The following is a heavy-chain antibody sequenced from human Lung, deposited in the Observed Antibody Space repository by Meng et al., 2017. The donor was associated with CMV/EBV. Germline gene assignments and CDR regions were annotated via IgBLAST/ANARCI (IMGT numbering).Heavy chain of an antibody. Sequence: HLQELGPVVWKPPGPPSLTCSVSGGAISSSNWWRWVRQPPGKGLEWIGEIYHSGSTNYNPSLKSRVTISVDKSKNQFSLKLSSVTAADTAVYYCARVVTALWGYYFDYWGQGTLVTVSS. CDR2: IYHSGST. J-gene: IGHJ4*02. D-gene: IGHD2-21*02. CDR3: ARVVTALWGYYFDY. CDR1: GGAISSSNW. V-gene: IGHV4-4*03.